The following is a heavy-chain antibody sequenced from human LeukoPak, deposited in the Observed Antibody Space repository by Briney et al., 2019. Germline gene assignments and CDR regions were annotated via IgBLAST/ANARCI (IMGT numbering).Heavy chain of an antibody. V-gene: IGHV3-30*02. J-gene: IGHJ3*02. CDR2: IRYDGSNK. Sequence: GGSLRLSCAASGFTFSSYGMHWVRQAPGKGLEWVAFIRYDGSNKYYADSVKGRFTISRDNAKNSLYLQMNSLRAEDTAVYYCARSCGGDCYSDAFDIWGQGTMVTVSS. D-gene: IGHD2-21*02. CDR3: ARSCGGDCYSDAFDI. CDR1: GFTFSSYG.